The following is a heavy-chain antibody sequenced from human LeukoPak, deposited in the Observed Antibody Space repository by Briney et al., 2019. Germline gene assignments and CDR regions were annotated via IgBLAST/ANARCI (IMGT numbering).Heavy chain of an antibody. J-gene: IGHJ1*01. Sequence: SETLSLTCTVSSDSISSSYWSWIRQPPGKGLEWIGYIYYSGSTNYNPSLKSRVAISEDTSKNQFSLKLNSVTAADTAVYYCARGYCSSTICFQYFHHWGQGTLVTVSS. CDR1: SDSISSSY. CDR2: IYYSGST. D-gene: IGHD2-2*01. CDR3: ARGYCSSTICFQYFHH. V-gene: IGHV4-59*01.